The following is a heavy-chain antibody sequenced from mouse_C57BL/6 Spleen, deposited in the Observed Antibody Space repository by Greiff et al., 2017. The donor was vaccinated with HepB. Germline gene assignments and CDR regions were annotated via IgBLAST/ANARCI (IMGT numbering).Heavy chain of an antibody. J-gene: IGHJ4*01. CDR1: GYTFTSYW. V-gene: IGHV1-50*01. Sequence: VQLQQPGAELVKPGASVKLSCKASGYTFTSYWMQWVKQRPGQGLEWIGEIDPSDSYTNYNQKFKGKATLTVDTSSSTAYMQLSSLTSEDSAVYYCARGKYYAMDYWGQGTSVTVSS. CDR3: ARGKYYAMDY. CDR2: IDPSDSYT.